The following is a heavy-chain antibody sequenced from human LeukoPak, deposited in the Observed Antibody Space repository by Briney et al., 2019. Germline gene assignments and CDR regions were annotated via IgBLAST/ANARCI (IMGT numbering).Heavy chain of an antibody. Sequence: GGSLRLSCAASGFTFSSYAMHWVRQAPGKGLEWVAVISYDGSNKYYADSVKGRFTISRDNSKNTLYLQMNSLRAEDTAVYYCAREPEEQWLSRKYYFDYWGQGTLVTVSS. V-gene: IGHV3-30*04. CDR1: GFTFSSYA. J-gene: IGHJ4*02. CDR2: ISYDGSNK. D-gene: IGHD6-19*01. CDR3: AREPEEQWLSRKYYFDY.